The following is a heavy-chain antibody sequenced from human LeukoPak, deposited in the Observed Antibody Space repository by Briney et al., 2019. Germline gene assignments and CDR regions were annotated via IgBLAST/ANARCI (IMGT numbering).Heavy chain of an antibody. V-gene: IGHV4-59*08. J-gene: IGHJ4*02. CDR1: GGSISSYY. Sequence: SETLSLTCTVSGGSISSYYWSWIRQRPGKGLEWIGYIYYSGSTKYNPSLKSRVTISVDTSKNQFSLKLTSVTAADTAVYYCARLGIGVVPSAMLGDYYFDYWGQGTLVTVSS. CDR2: IYYSGST. CDR3: ARLGIGVVPSAMLGDYYFDY. D-gene: IGHD2-2*01.